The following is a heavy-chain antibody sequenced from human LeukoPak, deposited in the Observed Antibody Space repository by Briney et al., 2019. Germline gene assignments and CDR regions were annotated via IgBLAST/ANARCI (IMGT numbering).Heavy chain of an antibody. Sequence: SETLSLTCTVSGGSISSYYWSWIRQPAGKGLEWIGRIYTSGSTNYNPSLKSRVTMSVDTSKNQFSLKLSSVTAADTAVYYCARRGGRGSGSYYLAYYYYYMDVWGKGTTVTVSS. CDR2: IYTSGST. J-gene: IGHJ6*03. CDR1: GGSISSYY. CDR3: ARRGGRGSGSYYLAYYYYYMDV. V-gene: IGHV4-4*07. D-gene: IGHD3-10*01.